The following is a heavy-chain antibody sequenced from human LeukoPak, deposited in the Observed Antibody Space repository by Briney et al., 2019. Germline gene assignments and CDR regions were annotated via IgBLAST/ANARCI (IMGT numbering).Heavy chain of an antibody. V-gene: IGHV1-46*01. CDR3: ARGGRVVVPAAMSEVDY. J-gene: IGHJ4*02. Sequence: ASVKVSCKASGGTFSSYAVGWVRQAPGQGLEWMGIINPSGGSTSYAQKFQGRVTMTRDMSTSTVYMELSSLRSEDTAVYYSARGGRVVVPAAMSEVDYWGQGTLVTVSS. D-gene: IGHD2-2*01. CDR1: GGTFSSYA. CDR2: INPSGGST.